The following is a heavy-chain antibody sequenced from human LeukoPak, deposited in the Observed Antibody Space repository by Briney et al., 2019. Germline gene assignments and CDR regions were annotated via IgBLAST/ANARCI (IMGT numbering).Heavy chain of an antibody. CDR1: GYTFTSHD. J-gene: IGHJ4*02. D-gene: IGHD3-10*01. CDR2: TNPNNTYT. CDR3: ARGSRSYNNEHEEFDF. V-gene: IGHV1-8*01. Sequence: ASVKVSCKASGYTFTSHDINWVRQATGQGLEWMGWTNPNNTYTAYGQKFQGRISMTSDTSTSIAYMELNSLRSEDTAVYFCARGSRSYNNEHEEFDFWGQGTVVTVSS.